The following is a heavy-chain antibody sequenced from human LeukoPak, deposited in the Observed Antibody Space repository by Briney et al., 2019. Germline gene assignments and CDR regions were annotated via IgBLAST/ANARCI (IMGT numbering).Heavy chain of an antibody. D-gene: IGHD3-3*01. CDR2: IIPILGIA. CDR1: GCTFSSYT. CDR3: ARVLEYYDFWSANNWFDP. J-gene: IGHJ5*02. V-gene: IGHV1-69*02. Sequence: SVKVSCKASGCTFSSYTISWVRQAPGQGLEWMGRIIPILGIANYAQKFQGRVTITADKSTSTAYMELSSLRSEDTAVYYCARVLEYYDFWSANNWFDPWGQGTLVTVSS.